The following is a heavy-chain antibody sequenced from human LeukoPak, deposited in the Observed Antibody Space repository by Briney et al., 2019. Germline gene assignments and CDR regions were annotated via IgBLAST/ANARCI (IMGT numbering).Heavy chain of an antibody. CDR2: IWYDGSNK. CDR3: AKAMVRGVIMLDY. V-gene: IGHV3-33*06. J-gene: IGHJ4*02. CDR1: GFTFSSCG. D-gene: IGHD3-10*01. Sequence: GGSLRLSCAASGFTFSSCGMHWVRQAPGKGLEWVAIIWYDGSNKYYADSVKGRFTISRDNSKNALYLQMNSLRAEDTAVYYCAKAMVRGVIMLDYWGQGTLVTVSS.